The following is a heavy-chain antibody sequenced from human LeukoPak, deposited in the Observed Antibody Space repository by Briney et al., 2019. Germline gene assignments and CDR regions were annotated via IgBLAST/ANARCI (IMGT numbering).Heavy chain of an antibody. CDR1: GGTFSSYA. CDR2: IIPIFGTA. J-gene: IGHJ4*02. CDR3: ARHLLEYSSGYPYYFDY. V-gene: IGHV1-69*13. Sequence: GASVKVSCKASGGTFSSYAISWVRQAPGQGLEWMGGIIPIFGTANYAQKFQGRVTITADESTSTAYMELSSLRSEDTAVYYCARHLLEYSSGYPYYFDYWGQGTLVTVSS. D-gene: IGHD6-19*01.